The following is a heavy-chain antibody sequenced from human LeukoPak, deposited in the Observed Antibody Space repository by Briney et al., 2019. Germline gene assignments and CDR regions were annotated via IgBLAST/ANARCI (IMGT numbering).Heavy chain of an antibody. V-gene: IGHV4-59*01. CDR2: IYYSGST. D-gene: IGHD3-10*01. CDR1: GGSISSYY. CDR3: AREAPYYYGSGSLDY. J-gene: IGHJ4*02. Sequence: SETLSLTCTVSGGSISSYYWSWIRQPPGKGLEWIGYIYYSGSTNYNPSLKSRVTISVDTSKNQFSLKLSSVTAADTAVYYCAREAPYYYGSGSLDYWGQGTLVTVSS.